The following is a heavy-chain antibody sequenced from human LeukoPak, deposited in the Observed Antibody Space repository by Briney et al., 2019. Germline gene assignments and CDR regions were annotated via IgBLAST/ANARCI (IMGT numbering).Heavy chain of an antibody. Sequence: SETLSLTCTVSGYSISSGYYWGWIRPPPGKGLEWIGSIYHSGSTYYNPSLKSRVTISVDTSKNQFSLKLSSVTAADTAVYYCARGDVLWFGELSWGQGTLVTVSS. CDR2: IYHSGST. D-gene: IGHD3-10*01. CDR3: ARGDVLWFGELS. CDR1: GYSISSGYY. V-gene: IGHV4-38-2*02. J-gene: IGHJ5*02.